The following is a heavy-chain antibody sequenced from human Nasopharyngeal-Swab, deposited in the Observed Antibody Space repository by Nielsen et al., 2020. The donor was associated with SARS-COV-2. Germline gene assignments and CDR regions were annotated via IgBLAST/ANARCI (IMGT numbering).Heavy chain of an antibody. Sequence: WIRHSPGKGLEWIGEINHSGSTNYNPSLKSRVTISVLTSKNHFSLKLTSVTAADTAVYYCARRRDDGGMDVWGQGTAVTVSS. CDR2: INHSGST. D-gene: IGHD1-1*01. J-gene: IGHJ6*02. V-gene: IGHV4-34*01. CDR3: ARRRDDGGMDV.